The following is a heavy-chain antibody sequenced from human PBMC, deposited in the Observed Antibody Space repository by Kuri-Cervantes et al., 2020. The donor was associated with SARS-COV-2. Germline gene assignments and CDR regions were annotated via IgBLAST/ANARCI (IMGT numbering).Heavy chain of an antibody. CDR1: GYTFTSYD. Sequence: ASVKVSCKASGYTFTSYDINWVRQATGQGLEWMGWMNPNSGNTGYAQKFQGRVTITRNTSISTAYMELSSLSSEDTAVYYCARGPTFPYYYYMDVWSKGTTVTVSS. J-gene: IGHJ6*03. CDR3: ARGPTFPYYYYMDV. V-gene: IGHV1-8*03. CDR2: MNPNSGNT.